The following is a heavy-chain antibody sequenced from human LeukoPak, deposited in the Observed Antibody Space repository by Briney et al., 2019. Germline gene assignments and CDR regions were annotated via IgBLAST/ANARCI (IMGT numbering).Heavy chain of an antibody. CDR2: INPNSGGT. J-gene: IGHJ4*02. D-gene: IGHD4-17*01. Sequence: ASVKVSCKASGYTFTGYYMHWVRQAPGQGLEWMGWINPNSGGTNYAQKFQGWVTMTTDTSTSTAYMELRRLTSDDTAVYYCARAPTVTPDYWGQGTLVTVSA. CDR3: ARAPTVTPDY. V-gene: IGHV1-2*04. CDR1: GYTFTGYY.